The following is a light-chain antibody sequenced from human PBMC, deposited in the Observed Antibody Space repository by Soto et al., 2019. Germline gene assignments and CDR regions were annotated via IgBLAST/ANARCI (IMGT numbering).Light chain of an antibody. V-gene: IGLV2-14*01. CDR3: RSYTSSSTQV. Sequence: QSALAQPASVSGSPGQSITISCTGTSSDVGGYSYVSWYQQHPGTAPILMIYEVSNRPSGVSNRFSGSKSGNAASLTISGLQAEDEADYYCRSYTSSSTQVFGGGTNVTVL. CDR2: EVS. CDR1: SSDVGGYSY. J-gene: IGLJ2*01.